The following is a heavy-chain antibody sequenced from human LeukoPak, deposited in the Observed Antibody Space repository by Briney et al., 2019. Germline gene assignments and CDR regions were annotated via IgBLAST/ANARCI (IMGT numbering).Heavy chain of an antibody. Sequence: GGSLRLSCAASGFTFSSYGMSWVRQAPGKGLEWVSAISGSGGSTYYADSVKGRFTISRDNSKNTLYLQMNSLRAEDTAVYYCARDFGRAAGNFDYWGQGTLVTVSS. CDR2: ISGSGGST. CDR3: ARDFGRAAGNFDY. J-gene: IGHJ4*02. CDR1: GFTFSSYG. V-gene: IGHV3-23*01. D-gene: IGHD6-13*01.